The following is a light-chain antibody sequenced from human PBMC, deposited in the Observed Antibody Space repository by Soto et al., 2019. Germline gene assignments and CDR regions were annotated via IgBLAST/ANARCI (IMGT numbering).Light chain of an antibody. CDR1: NSDVGGYNY. Sequence: QSVLTQPASVSGSPGQSITLSCTGTNSDVGGYNYVSWYQHHPGKAPKLIIYDVGNRPSGVSNRFSGSKSGNTASLTISGLQAEDEADYYCSSYTSSNTYVFGTGTRSPS. V-gene: IGLV2-14*03. J-gene: IGLJ1*01. CDR2: DVG. CDR3: SSYTSSNTYV.